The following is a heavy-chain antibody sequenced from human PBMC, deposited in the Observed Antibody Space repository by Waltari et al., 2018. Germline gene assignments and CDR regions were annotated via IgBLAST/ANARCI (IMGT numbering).Heavy chain of an antibody. CDR3: ARSGEQMSVRYYHVMDV. CDR2: IAYDGRNK. D-gene: IGHD3-10*01. V-gene: IGHV3-30*01. Sequence: QVQLVESGGGVVQPGGSLKLSCAASGFTFGYYAVHWVRQAPGKRLEWVKVIAYDGRNKYYADSVKGRFTSSRDNSKNTLYLEMNTLGAEDTAVYYCARSGEQMSVRYYHVMDVWGIGTTVTVSS. J-gene: IGHJ6*03. CDR1: GFTFGYYA.